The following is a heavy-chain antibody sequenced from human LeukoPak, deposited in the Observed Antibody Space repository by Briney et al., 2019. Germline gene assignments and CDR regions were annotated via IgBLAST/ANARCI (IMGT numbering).Heavy chain of an antibody. J-gene: IGHJ4*02. CDR3: ATPAYRDRGGFEY. D-gene: IGHD1-26*01. CDR2: ISGTTGNT. CDR1: GFTFSSYA. Sequence: GGSLRLSCAASGFTFSSYAMFWVRQAPGQGLAWVSAISGTTGNTYYADSVKGRVTISRDNSKNTVYLQMNSLRAEDTAVYYCATPAYRDRGGFEYWGQGTLVTVSS. V-gene: IGHV3-23*01.